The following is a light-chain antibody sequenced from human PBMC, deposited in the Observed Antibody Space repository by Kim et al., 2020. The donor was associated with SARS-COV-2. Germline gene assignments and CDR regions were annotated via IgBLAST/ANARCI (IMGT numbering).Light chain of an antibody. CDR3: QTWDSYVV. Sequence: GSSVKLTCTLSSGHSTYMIAWHQQQPGKAPRYLMSLQDSGSYDKGSGVSGRFSGSSSGADRYLTISDHQSEDEAEYYCQTWDSYVVFGGGTQLTVL. CDR1: SGHSTYM. CDR2: LQDSGSY. J-gene: IGLJ2*01. V-gene: IGLV4-60*03.